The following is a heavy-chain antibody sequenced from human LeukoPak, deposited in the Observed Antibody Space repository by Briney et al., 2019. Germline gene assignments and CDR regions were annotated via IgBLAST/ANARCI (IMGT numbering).Heavy chain of an antibody. CDR3: ARDGGTSCYSCYYYMDV. CDR2: ISSSSSYI. CDR1: GFTFSSYS. D-gene: IGHD2-2*02. Sequence: KSGGSLRLSCAASGFTFSSYSMNWVRQAPGKGLEWVSSISSSSSYIYYADSVKGRFTISRDNAKNSLYLQMNSLRVEDTAVYYCARDGGTSCYSCYYYMDVWGKGTTVTVSS. V-gene: IGHV3-21*01. J-gene: IGHJ6*03.